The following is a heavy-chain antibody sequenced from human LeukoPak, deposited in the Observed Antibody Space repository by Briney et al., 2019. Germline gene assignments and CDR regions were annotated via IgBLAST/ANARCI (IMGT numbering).Heavy chain of an antibody. CDR3: AREGTPYDFWSGSYYYYYYGMDV. J-gene: IGHJ6*02. D-gene: IGHD3-3*01. CDR2: INTNTGNP. V-gene: IGHV7-4-1*02. Sequence: ASVKVSCKASGYTFTSYAMNWVRQAPGHGLEWMGWINTNTGNPTYAQAFTGRFVFSLDTSVSTAYLQISSLKAEDTAVYYCAREGTPYDFWSGSYYYYYYGMDVWGQGTTVTVSS. CDR1: GYTFTSYA.